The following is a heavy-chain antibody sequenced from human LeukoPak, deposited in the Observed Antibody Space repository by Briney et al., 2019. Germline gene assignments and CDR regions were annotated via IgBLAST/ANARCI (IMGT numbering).Heavy chain of an antibody. CDR2: IYTNGTT. CDR1: GFTFSTYN. J-gene: IGHJ4*02. CDR3: ASRIWSGVDY. V-gene: IGHV3-66*01. Sequence: PGGSLRLSCAASGFTFSTYNMNWVRQAPGKGLEWVSVIYTNGTTYYADSVKGRFTISRDDSKNTLSLQMNSLRAEDTAVYYCASRIWSGVDYWGQGTLVTVSS. D-gene: IGHD3-10*01.